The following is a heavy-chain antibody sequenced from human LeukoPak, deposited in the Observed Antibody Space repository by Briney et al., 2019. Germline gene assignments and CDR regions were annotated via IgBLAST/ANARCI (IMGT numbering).Heavy chain of an antibody. Sequence: PGGSLRLSCAASGFTFSSYWMSWVRQAPGKGLEWVVNIKQDGSEKYYVDSVKGRFTISRDNAKNSLYLQMNSLRAEDTAVYYCARVRIFGVVIRFDPWGQGTLVTVSS. J-gene: IGHJ5*02. CDR2: IKQDGSEK. CDR3: ARVRIFGVVIRFDP. CDR1: GFTFSSYW. D-gene: IGHD3-3*02. V-gene: IGHV3-7*01.